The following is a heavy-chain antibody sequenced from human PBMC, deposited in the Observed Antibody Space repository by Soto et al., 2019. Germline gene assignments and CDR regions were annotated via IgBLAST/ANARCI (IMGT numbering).Heavy chain of an antibody. CDR1: GGSIIINHW. V-gene: IGHV4-4*02. J-gene: IGHJ5*02. Sequence: PSETLSLTCAVSGGSIIINHWCTWFRQPPGKGLEWIGEIYHSGNINYNPSLKNRVTISIDKSRNQLSLELNSVTAADTAVYYCARAETFNLEWSFNWFDPWGQGILVTVSS. CDR2: IYHSGNI. D-gene: IGHD3-3*01. CDR3: ARAETFNLEWSFNWFDP.